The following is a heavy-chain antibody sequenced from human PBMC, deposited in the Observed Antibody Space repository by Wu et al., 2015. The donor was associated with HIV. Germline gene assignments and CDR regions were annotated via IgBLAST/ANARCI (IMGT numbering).Heavy chain of an antibody. CDR2: ISAYNGNT. D-gene: IGHD3-10*01. V-gene: IGHV1-18*01. CDR1: GYTFTSYG. J-gene: IGHJ6*02. CDR3: ARLVRGAQLYYYGMDV. Sequence: QVQLVQSGAEVKKPGASVKVSCKASGYTFTSYGISWVRQAPGQGLEWMGWISAYNGNTNYAQKLQGRVTMTTDTSTSTAYMELRSLRSDDTAVYYCARLVRGAQLYYYGMDVVGPRDHGSPSP.